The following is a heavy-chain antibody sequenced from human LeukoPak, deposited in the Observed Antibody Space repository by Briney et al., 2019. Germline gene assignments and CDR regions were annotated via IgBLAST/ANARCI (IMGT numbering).Heavy chain of an antibody. V-gene: IGHV1-18*01. CDR2: ISTYDHDT. Sequence: GASVKVSCKASGGTFSSYAISWVRQAPGQGLEWMAWISTYDHDTNYAQKFRGRVTMTTDTSTSTAYMELRSLGSDDTAVYYCVRGYFCSGGTCDDCFDPWGQGTLVTVSS. D-gene: IGHD2-15*01. CDR1: GGTFSSYA. J-gene: IGHJ5*02. CDR3: VRGYFCSGGTCDDCFDP.